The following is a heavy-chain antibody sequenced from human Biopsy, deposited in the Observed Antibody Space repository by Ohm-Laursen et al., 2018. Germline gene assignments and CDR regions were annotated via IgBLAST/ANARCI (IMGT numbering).Heavy chain of an antibody. Sequence: SLRLSCAASGFTFRNYWMTWVRQAPGKGLEWVTNIKQDGSEKYSVDSVKGRFTISRDNAKNSLYLQMNSLRAGDTAVYYCARVLLPAAAVHYGMDVWGQGTTVTVSS. CDR1: GFTFRNYW. CDR2: IKQDGSEK. CDR3: ARVLLPAAAVHYGMDV. D-gene: IGHD2-2*01. V-gene: IGHV3-7*04. J-gene: IGHJ6*02.